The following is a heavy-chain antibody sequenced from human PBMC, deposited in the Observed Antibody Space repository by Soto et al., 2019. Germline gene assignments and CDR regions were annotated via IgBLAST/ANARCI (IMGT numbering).Heavy chain of an antibody. CDR2: IWFDGSTT. J-gene: IGHJ6*02. CDR1: GFTFTNYG. D-gene: IGHD5-18*01. CDR3: ARILDTAGMDV. V-gene: IGHV3-33*01. Sequence: QVQLVESGGGVLQPGRSLRLSCAASGFTFTNYGMHWVRQAPGKGLEWVAVIWFDGSTTYYADSVKGRFAISRDNSKNTLYLQMNSLRVEDRAVYYCARILDTAGMDVWGQGTTVTVSS.